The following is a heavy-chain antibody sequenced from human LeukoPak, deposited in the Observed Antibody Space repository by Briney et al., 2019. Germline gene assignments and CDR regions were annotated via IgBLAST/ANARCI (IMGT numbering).Heavy chain of an antibody. Sequence: GASVKVSCKASGYIFTSYDINWVRQATGQGLEWMGWMNPNSGNTGYAQKFQGRVTMTRNTSISTAYMELSSLRSEDTAVYYCARKIAAAGTGFDYWGQGTLVTVSS. V-gene: IGHV1-8*01. CDR3: ARKIAAAGTGFDY. J-gene: IGHJ4*02. CDR2: MNPNSGNT. D-gene: IGHD6-13*01. CDR1: GYIFTSYD.